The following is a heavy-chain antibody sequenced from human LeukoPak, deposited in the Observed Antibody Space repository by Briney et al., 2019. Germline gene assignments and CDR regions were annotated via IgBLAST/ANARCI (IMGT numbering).Heavy chain of an antibody. V-gene: IGHV3-7*03. CDR1: GLTLSNYW. CDR2: IKQDGSEK. J-gene: IGHJ6*02. CDR3: ARNNGMDV. Sequence: QTGGSLKLSCTASGLTLSNYWMIWVRQAPGKGLQWVAKIKQDGSEKYYVDSVKGRFTISKDNAKNSLYLQMNSLRAEDTALYHCARNNGMDVWGQGTTVIVSS.